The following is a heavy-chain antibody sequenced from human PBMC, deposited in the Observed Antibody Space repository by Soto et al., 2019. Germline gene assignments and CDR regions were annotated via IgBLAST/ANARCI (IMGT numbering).Heavy chain of an antibody. J-gene: IGHJ6*02. CDR2: IDPSDSYT. V-gene: IGHV5-10-1*01. CDR1: GYSFTSYW. CDR3: ATLVTTEPYYYYGMDV. Sequence: PGESLKISCKGSGYSFTSYWISWVRQMPGKGLEWMGRIDPSDSYTNYSPSFQGHVTISADKSISTAYLKWSSLKASDTAMYYCATLVTTEPYYYYGMDVWGQGTTVTVSS. D-gene: IGHD4-17*01.